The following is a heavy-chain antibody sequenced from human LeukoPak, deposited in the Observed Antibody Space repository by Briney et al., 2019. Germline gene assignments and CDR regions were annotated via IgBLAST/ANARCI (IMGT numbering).Heavy chain of an antibody. V-gene: IGHV4-59*01. D-gene: IGHD3-10*01. CDR3: ARDRPENLRWFGENYYSYYMDV. CDR2: IYYSGST. Sequence: SETLSLTCTVSGGSISSYYWSWIRQPPGKGLEWIGYIYYSGSTNYNPSLKSRVTISVDTSKNQFSLKLSSVTAADTAVYYCARDRPENLRWFGENYYSYYMDVWGKGTTVTVSS. CDR1: GGSISSYY. J-gene: IGHJ6*03.